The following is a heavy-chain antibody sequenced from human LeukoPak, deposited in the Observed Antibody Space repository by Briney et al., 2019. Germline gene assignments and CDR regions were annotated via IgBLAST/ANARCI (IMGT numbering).Heavy chain of an antibody. V-gene: IGHV4-61*03. J-gene: IGHJ1*01. CDR3: ARGRDPYKVGY. D-gene: IGHD5-24*01. CDR1: SDSVTSGDYY. Sequence: SETLSLTCTVSSDSVTSGDYYWNWIRQPPGRGLEWIGYILYSGYASYNPSFWSRVTISVDTSKNHVFLRLTSVTPADTALYYCARGRDPYKVGYWGQGTLVTVSS. CDR2: ILYSGYA.